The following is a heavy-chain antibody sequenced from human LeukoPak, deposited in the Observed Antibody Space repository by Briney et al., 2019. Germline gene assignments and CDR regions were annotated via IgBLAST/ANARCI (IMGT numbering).Heavy chain of an antibody. CDR2: IYYSGST. CDR3: ARVGSRYYDRSGYYSNWLDL. V-gene: IGHV4-59*01. CDR1: RGSLSSYF. Sequence: SETLSLTCPVSRGSLSSYFWSGIRQPPGKGLEWIGYIYYSGSTNYNPSLKSRVTISVDTSKNQCSLKLSSVTAADTAVYYCARVGSRYYDRSGYYSNWLDLWVEGTLVTVSS. J-gene: IGHJ5*02. D-gene: IGHD3-22*01.